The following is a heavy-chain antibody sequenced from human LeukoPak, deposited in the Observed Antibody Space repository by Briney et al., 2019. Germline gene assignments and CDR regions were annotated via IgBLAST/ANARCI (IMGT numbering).Heavy chain of an antibody. CDR2: IIPIFGTA. Sequence: GASVKVSCKASGGTFSSYAISWALQAPGQGLEWMGGIIPIFGTANYAQKFQGRVTITTDESTSTAYMELSSLRSEDTAVYYCARSGYSYDYFDYWGQGTLVTVSS. V-gene: IGHV1-69*05. D-gene: IGHD5-18*01. J-gene: IGHJ4*02. CDR1: GGTFSSYA. CDR3: ARSGYSYDYFDY.